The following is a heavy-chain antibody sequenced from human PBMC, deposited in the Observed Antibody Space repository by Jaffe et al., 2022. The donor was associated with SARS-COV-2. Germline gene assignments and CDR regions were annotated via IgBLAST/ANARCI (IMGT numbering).Heavy chain of an antibody. V-gene: IGHV3-15*01. J-gene: IGHJ5*02. CDR3: TTIDFVDP. CDR1: GFTFINAW. Sequence: EVQLVESGGGLVEPGGSLRLSCAASGFTFINAWMTWVRQAPGKGLEWVGRIKGKTDGGTIDYAAPVKGRFAISRDDSKNMLYLQMNSLKIEDTAVYYCTTIDFVDPWGQGTLVTVSS. D-gene: IGHD3-3*01. CDR2: IKGKTDGGTI.